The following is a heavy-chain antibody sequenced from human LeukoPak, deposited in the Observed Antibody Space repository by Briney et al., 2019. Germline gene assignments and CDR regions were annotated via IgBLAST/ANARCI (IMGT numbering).Heavy chain of an antibody. CDR1: GFNFSNFW. V-gene: IGHV3-74*01. CDR3: ANLGAVEEAFDI. CDR2: INSDGSRI. J-gene: IGHJ3*02. Sequence: PGGSLRLSCAASGFNFSNFWMHWVRQAPGKGLFWVSRINSDGSRISYAESVKGRFTISRDNAKKTVYLQMNSLKVEDTAVYYCANLGAVEEAFDIWGQGTLVTVSS. D-gene: IGHD3-3*01.